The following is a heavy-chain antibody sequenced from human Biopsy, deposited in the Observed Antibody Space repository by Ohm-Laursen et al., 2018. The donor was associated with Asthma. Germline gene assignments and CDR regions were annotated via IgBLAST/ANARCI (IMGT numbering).Heavy chain of an antibody. V-gene: IGHV1-69*01. CDR2: FIPVLGTP. Sequence: ESSVKVSCKASGDSFSNYAISWVRQAPGQGLEWMGGFIPVLGTPDHAQMFEGRVTITADESTSTAYMELSSLSSEDTAVYYCARGYSGSDRIVYYYSGLEVWGQGTTATVSS. CDR3: ARGYSGSDRIVYYYSGLEV. J-gene: IGHJ6*02. CDR1: GDSFSNYA. D-gene: IGHD5-12*01.